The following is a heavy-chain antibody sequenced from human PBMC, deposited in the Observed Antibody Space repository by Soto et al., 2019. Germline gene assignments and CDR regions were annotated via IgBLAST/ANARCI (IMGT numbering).Heavy chain of an antibody. J-gene: IGHJ5*02. CDR2: INPNSGGT. D-gene: IGHD6-13*01. V-gene: IGHV1-2*04. CDR3: ARSIAAAVNWFDP. Sequence: ASVKVSCKASGYTFTGYYMHWVRQAPGQGLEWMGWINPNSGGTNYAQKFQGWVTMTRDTSISTAYMERSRLRSDDTAVYYCARSIAAAVNWFDPWGQGTLVTVSS. CDR1: GYTFTGYY.